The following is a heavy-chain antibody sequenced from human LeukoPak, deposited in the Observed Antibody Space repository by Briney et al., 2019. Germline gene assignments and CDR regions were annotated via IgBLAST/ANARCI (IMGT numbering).Heavy chain of an antibody. D-gene: IGHD3-3*01. J-gene: IGHJ6*03. CDR1: GFTFSSYA. CDR2: ISGSGAST. CDR3: AKDARYYDFWSGHLDYYYYIDV. Sequence: GGSLRLSCASSGFTFSSYAMSWVRQAPGKGLEWVSAISGSGASTYYADSVKGRFTISRDNSKNTLYLLMNSLRAEDTAVYYCAKDARYYDFWSGHLDYYYYIDVWGKGTTVTLSS. V-gene: IGHV3-23*01.